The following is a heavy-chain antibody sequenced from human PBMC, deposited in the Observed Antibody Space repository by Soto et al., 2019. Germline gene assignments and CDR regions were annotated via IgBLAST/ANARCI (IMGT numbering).Heavy chain of an antibody. CDR3: ATVGGCSSTSCFSRTYNWFDP. CDR2: FDPEDGET. CDR1: GYTLTELS. Sequence: ASVKVSCKVSGYTLTELSMHWVRQAPGKGLEWMGGFDPEDGETIYAQKFQGRVTMTEDTSTDTAYMELSSLRSEDTAVYYCATVGGCSSTSCFSRTYNWFDPWGQGTLVTVSS. J-gene: IGHJ5*02. D-gene: IGHD2-2*01. V-gene: IGHV1-24*01.